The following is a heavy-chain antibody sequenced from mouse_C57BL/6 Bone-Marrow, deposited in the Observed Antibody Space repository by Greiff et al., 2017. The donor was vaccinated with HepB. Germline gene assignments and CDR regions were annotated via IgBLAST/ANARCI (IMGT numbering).Heavy chain of an antibody. V-gene: IGHV1-52*01. Sequence: VQLQQSGAELVRPGSSVKLSCKASGYTFTSYWMHWVKQRPIQGLEWIGNIDPSDSETHYNQKFKDKATLTVDKSSSTAYMQLSSLTSEDSAVYYCARLGDGYYGLYFDYWGQGTTLTVSS. CDR1: GYTFTSYW. CDR3: ARLGDGYYGLYFDY. J-gene: IGHJ2*01. CDR2: IDPSDSET. D-gene: IGHD2-3*01.